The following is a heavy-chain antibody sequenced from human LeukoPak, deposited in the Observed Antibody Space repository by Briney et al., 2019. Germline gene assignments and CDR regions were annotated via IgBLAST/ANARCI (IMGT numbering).Heavy chain of an antibody. J-gene: IGHJ5*02. CDR3: ARDAAPSGSYSDYWFDP. CDR1: GGTFSSYA. V-gene: IGHV1-69*06. CDR2: IIPIFGTA. D-gene: IGHD1-26*01. Sequence: SVKVSCKASGGTFSSYAISWVRQAPGQGLEWMGGIIPIFGTANYAQKFQGRVTITADKSTSTAYMELSSLRSEDTAVYYCARDAAPSGSYSDYWFDPWGQGTLVTVSS.